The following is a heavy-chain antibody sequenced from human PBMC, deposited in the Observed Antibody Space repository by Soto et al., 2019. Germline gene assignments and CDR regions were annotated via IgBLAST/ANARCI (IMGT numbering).Heavy chain of an antibody. CDR1: GGSISSSGYY. CDR3: ARRAYGHDAFDI. V-gene: IGHV4-39*01. D-gene: IGHD2-8*01. J-gene: IGHJ3*02. CDR2: IYYSGST. Sequence: SETLSLTCTVSGGSISSSGYYWGWIRQPPGKGLEWIGSIYYSGSTYYNPSLKSRVTISVDTSKNQFSLKLSSVTAADTAVYYCARRAYGHDAFDIWGQGTMVTVSS.